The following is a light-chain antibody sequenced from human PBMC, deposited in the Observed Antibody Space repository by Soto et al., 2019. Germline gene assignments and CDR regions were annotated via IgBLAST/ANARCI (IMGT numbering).Light chain of an antibody. Sequence: DVVMTQTPLSSPVPLGQPASISCRSSQSLEYSDGNTYLNWLHQRPGQPPRLLIYKVSHRFSGVPDRFSGSGAGTDFTLKISRVEAEDVGIYYCMQATHYRPYTFGPGTKLEIK. CDR3: MQATHYRPYT. V-gene: IGKV2-24*01. CDR2: KVS. CDR1: QSLEYSDGNTY. J-gene: IGKJ2*01.